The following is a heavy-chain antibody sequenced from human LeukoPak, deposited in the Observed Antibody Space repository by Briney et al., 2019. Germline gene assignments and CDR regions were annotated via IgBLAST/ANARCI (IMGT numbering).Heavy chain of an antibody. D-gene: IGHD3-3*01. Sequence: PGGSLRLSCAASGFTFSSYWMHWVRQAPGKGLVWGSRINTDGTGTSYADSVKGRFTISRDNAKNTLYLQMNSLRVEDTAVYYCARHSTSIFGVVTEDYWGQGTLVTVSS. CDR1: GFTFSSYW. J-gene: IGHJ4*02. CDR3: ARHSTSIFGVVTEDY. V-gene: IGHV3-74*01. CDR2: INTDGTGT.